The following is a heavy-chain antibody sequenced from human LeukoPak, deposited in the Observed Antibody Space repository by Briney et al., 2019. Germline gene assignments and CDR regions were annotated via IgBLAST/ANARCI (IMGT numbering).Heavy chain of an antibody. Sequence: GSLRLSCAASGFTFSSYAMSWVRQAPGKGLEWVSAISGSGGSTYYADSVKGRFTISRDNSKNTLYLQMNSLRAEDTAVYYCARHIVVVVAATDYWGQGTLVTVSS. CDR3: ARHIVVVVAATDY. D-gene: IGHD2-15*01. CDR1: GFTFSSYA. V-gene: IGHV3-23*01. CDR2: ISGSGGST. J-gene: IGHJ4*02.